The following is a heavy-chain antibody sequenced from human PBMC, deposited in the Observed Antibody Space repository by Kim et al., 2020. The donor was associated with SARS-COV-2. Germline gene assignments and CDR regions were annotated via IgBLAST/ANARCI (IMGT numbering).Heavy chain of an antibody. D-gene: IGHD6-13*01. V-gene: IGHV4-39*01. CDR3: ARIRAPYSSSWFLFDY. J-gene: IGHJ4*02. Sequence: SLKSRVTMSVDTAKNQFTLKLSSVTAADTAVYYCARIRAPYSSSWFLFDYWGQGTLVTVSS.